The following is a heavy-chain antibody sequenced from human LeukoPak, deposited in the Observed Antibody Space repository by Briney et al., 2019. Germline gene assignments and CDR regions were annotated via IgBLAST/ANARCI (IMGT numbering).Heavy chain of an antibody. CDR3: ARDGGFGELVT. D-gene: IGHD3-10*01. J-gene: IGHJ4*02. Sequence: SETLSLTCTVSGGSISSYYWSWIRQPPGKGLEWVGYIYYSGSTNYNPSLKSRVTISVDTSKYQFSLKLSSVTGADTAVYYCARDGGFGELVTWGQGTLVTVSS. V-gene: IGHV4-59*01. CDR2: IYYSGST. CDR1: GGSISSYY.